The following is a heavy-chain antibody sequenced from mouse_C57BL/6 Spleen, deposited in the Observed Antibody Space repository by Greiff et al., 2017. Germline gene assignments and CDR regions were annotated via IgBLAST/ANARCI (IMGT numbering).Heavy chain of an antibody. D-gene: IGHD2-12*01. Sequence: QVQLQQSGAELVKPGASVKISCKASGYAFSSYWMNWVKQRPGKGLEWIGQIYPGDGDTNYNGKFKGKATLTADKSSSTAYMQLSSLTSEDSAVYFCARIRRENYAMDYWGQGTSVTVSS. CDR2: IYPGDGDT. CDR3: ARIRRENYAMDY. CDR1: GYAFSSYW. J-gene: IGHJ4*01. V-gene: IGHV1-80*01.